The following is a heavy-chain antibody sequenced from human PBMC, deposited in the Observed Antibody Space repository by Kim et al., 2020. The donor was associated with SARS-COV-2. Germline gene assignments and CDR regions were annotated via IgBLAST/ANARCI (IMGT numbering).Heavy chain of an antibody. V-gene: IGHV3-30*07. D-gene: IGHD3-22*01. Sequence: RFTISRDNSKNTLYLQMNSLRAEDTAVYYCARDEPYDSSGYYYVNWYFDLWGRGTLVTVSS. J-gene: IGHJ2*01. CDR3: ARDEPYDSSGYYYVNWYFDL.